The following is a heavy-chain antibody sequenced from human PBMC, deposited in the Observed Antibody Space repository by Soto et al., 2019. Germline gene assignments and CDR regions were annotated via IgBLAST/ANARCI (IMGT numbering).Heavy chain of an antibody. CDR3: ARDQFGGGYDSSGYYYLI. CDR2: ISAYNGNT. J-gene: IGHJ4*02. CDR1: GYTFTRYG. D-gene: IGHD3-22*01. Sequence: GASVKVSWKASGYTFTRYGISWGRQAPGQGLEWMGWISAYNGNTNYAQKLQGRVTMTTDTSTSTAYMELRSLRSDDTAVYYCARDQFGGGYDSSGYYYLIWGQGTLVTVSS. V-gene: IGHV1-18*01.